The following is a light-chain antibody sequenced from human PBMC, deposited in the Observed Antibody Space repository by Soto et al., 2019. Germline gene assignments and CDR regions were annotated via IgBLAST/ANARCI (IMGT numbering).Light chain of an antibody. V-gene: IGLV2-11*01. CDR2: DVS. Sequence: QSALTQPRSVSGSPGQSVTISCTGTSSDVGGYNFVSWCQQHPGKAPKLMIYDVSKRPSGVPDRFSGSKSGNTASLTISXXXXXXXXXXYCCSYAGSYTWVFGTGTKVTV. CDR1: SSDVGGYNF. CDR3: CSYAGSYTWV. J-gene: IGLJ1*01.